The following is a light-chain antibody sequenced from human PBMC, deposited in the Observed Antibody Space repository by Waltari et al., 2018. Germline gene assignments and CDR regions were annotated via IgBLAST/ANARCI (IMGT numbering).Light chain of an antibody. Sequence: DIVMTQSPDSLSVSLGVRATSNCKSSQSVLYSSNNKNFLAWYQQKPGQPPKLLIYWASTRQSGVPDRFSGSGSGTDFTLTISSLQAEDVAVYYCQQYYSTPWTFGQGTKVETK. CDR1: QSVLYSSNNKNF. V-gene: IGKV4-1*01. J-gene: IGKJ1*01. CDR2: WAS. CDR3: QQYYSTPWT.